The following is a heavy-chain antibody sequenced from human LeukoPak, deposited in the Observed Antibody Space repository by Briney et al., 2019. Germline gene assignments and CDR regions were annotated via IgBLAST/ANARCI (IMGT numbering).Heavy chain of an antibody. CDR3: ARDLPLWFGESSDAFDI. Sequence: SETLPLTCTVSGGSISSYYWSWIRQPAGKGLEWIGRIYTSGSTNYNPSLKSRVTMSVDTSKNQFSLKLSSVTAADTAVYYCARDLPLWFGESSDAFDIWGQGTMVTVSS. D-gene: IGHD3-10*01. CDR1: GGSISSYY. CDR2: IYTSGST. J-gene: IGHJ3*02. V-gene: IGHV4-4*07.